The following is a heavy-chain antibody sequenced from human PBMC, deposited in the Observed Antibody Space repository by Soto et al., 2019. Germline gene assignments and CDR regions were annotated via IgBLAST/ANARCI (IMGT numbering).Heavy chain of an antibody. J-gene: IGHJ6*02. D-gene: IGHD2-15*01. CDR1: GYTFTSYG. V-gene: IGHV1-46*01. CDR3: AREDIVVVVAATPVGMDV. Sequence: GASVKVSCKASGYTFTSYGIGWVRQAPGQGLEWMGWISASGGSTSYAQKFQGRVTMTRDTSTSTVYMELSSLRSEDTAVYYCAREDIVVVVAATPVGMDVWGQGTTVTVSS. CDR2: ISASGGST.